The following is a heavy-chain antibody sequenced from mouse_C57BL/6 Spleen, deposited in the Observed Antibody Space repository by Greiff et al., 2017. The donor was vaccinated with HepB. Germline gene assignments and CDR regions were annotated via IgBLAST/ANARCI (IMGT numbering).Heavy chain of an antibody. Sequence: VKLQESDAELVKPGASVKISCKVSGYTFTDHTIHWMKQRPEQGLEWIGYIYPRDGSTKYNEKFKGKATLTADKSSSTAYMQLNSLTSEDSAVYFCARNSLYYYGSSYPYAMDYWGQGTSVTVSS. D-gene: IGHD1-1*01. J-gene: IGHJ4*01. CDR3: ARNSLYYYGSSYPYAMDY. CDR1: GYTFTDHT. CDR2: IYPRDGST. V-gene: IGHV1-78*01.